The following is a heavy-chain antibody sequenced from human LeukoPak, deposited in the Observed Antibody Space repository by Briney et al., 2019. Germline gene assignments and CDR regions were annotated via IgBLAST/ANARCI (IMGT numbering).Heavy chain of an antibody. V-gene: IGHV4-59*12. D-gene: IGHD3-16*01. Sequence: SETLSLTCTVSGGSISSYYWSWIRQPPGKGLEWIGHIHYSGTTSYNPSLKSRVTITSDTSNDQFSLKLSSVTAADTAMYYCARWGVPSFDFWGRGTLVTVSS. CDR1: GGSISSYY. CDR3: ARWGVPSFDF. J-gene: IGHJ4*02. CDR2: IHYSGTT.